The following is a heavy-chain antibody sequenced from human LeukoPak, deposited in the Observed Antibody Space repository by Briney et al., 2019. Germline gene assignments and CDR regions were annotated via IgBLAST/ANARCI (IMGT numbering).Heavy chain of an antibody. D-gene: IGHD5-12*01. J-gene: IGHJ3*02. CDR2: ISSSSSSK. V-gene: IGHV3-21*01. Sequence: GGSLRLSCAPPGFSFIGDSMNWVRQAPGKGLGWVSCISSSSSSKYYADSVKGRFTISRDTAKNSLYLTMNSLRAKATAVYYCARHSGYDSDDAFDISGQGTMVTVSS. CDR1: GFSFIGDS. CDR3: ARHSGYDSDDAFDI.